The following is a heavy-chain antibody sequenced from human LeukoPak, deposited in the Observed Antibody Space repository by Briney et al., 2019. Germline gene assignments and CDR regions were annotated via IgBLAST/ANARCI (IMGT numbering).Heavy chain of an antibody. CDR2: INTNTENP. J-gene: IGHJ4*02. CDR3: AREGRLGVSGPFDY. D-gene: IGHD3-3*01. CDR1: GYASTTYA. Sequence: ASVKVSCKASGYASTTYAMNWVRQAPGQGLEWMGGINTNTENPTYAQGFTGRFVFSLDSSVSTAYLQISSLKAEDAAVYYCAREGRLGVSGPFDYWGQGTLVTVSS. V-gene: IGHV7-4-1*02.